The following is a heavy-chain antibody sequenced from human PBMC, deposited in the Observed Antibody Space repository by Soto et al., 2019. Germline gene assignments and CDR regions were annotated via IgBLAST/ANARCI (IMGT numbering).Heavy chain of an antibody. D-gene: IGHD3-22*01. Sequence: PGGSLRLSCAASGFTFSSYAMSWVRQAPGKGLEWVSAISGSGGSTYCADSVKGRFTISRDNSKNTLYLQMNSLRAEDTAVYYCAKDHDSSGLWHNYWGQGTLLTVSS. CDR1: GFTFSSYA. V-gene: IGHV3-23*01. CDR3: AKDHDSSGLWHNY. CDR2: ISGSGGST. J-gene: IGHJ4*02.